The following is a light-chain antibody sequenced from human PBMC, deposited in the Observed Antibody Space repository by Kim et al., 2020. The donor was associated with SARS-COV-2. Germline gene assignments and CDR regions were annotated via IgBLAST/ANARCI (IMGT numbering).Light chain of an antibody. CDR3: QQYDELPFT. V-gene: IGKV1-33*01. CDR2: DAS. CDR1: QDIRNY. Sequence: ASVGERVSITCRASQDIRNYVNWYQQRPGEAPKLLIYDASSLETGVPSGFSGSGSGTEFTFTISSLQPEHVATYYCQQYDELPFTFGPGTKVDIK. J-gene: IGKJ3*01.